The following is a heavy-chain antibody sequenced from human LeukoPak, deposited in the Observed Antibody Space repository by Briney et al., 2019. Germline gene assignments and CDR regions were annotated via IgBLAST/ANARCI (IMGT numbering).Heavy chain of an antibody. CDR3: ARDAPIAYYRDPYYFDY. J-gene: IGHJ4*02. CDR2: IKQDGSEK. V-gene: IGHV3-7*01. D-gene: IGHD2-21*01. Sequence: GGSLRLSCAASGFTFSSYWMSWVRQAPGKGLEWVANIKQDGSEKYYVDSVKVRFTISRDNAKNSLYLQMNSLRAEDTAVYYCARDAPIAYYRDPYYFDYWGQGTLVTVSS. CDR1: GFTFSSYW.